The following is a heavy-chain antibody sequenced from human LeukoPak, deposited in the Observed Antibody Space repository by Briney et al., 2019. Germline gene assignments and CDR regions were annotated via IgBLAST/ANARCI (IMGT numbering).Heavy chain of an antibody. V-gene: IGHV3-23*01. Sequence: GGSLRLSCAASGFTFSSYAMSWVRQAPGKGLEWVSAIIGSGGSTYCADSVKGRFTISRDNSKNTLYLQMNSVRAEDTAVYYCAISGSYYYWGQGTLVTVSS. J-gene: IGHJ4*02. D-gene: IGHD1-26*01. CDR2: IIGSGGST. CDR3: AISGSYYY. CDR1: GFTFSSYA.